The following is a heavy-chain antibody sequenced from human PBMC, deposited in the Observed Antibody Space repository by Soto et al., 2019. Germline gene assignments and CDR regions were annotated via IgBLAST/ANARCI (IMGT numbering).Heavy chain of an antibody. CDR3: AKRTVGWYFDL. D-gene: IGHD4-17*01. V-gene: IGHV3-23*01. CDR2: ISGSGGST. CDR1: GFTFSSYA. J-gene: IGHJ2*01. Sequence: EVQLLESGGGLVQPGGSLRLSCAASGFTFSSYAMNWVRQAPGKGLEWVSVISGSGGSTYYADAVKGRFTISRDNSKNSLYLQMTSLRAGDTAVYYCAKRTVGWYFDLWGRGTLVTVAS.